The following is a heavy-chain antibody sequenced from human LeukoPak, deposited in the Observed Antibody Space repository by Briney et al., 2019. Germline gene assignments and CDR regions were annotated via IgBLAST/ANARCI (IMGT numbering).Heavy chain of an antibody. J-gene: IGHJ4*02. CDR2: IYSGGRT. Sequence: GGSLRLSCAASGFTVSSSYMSWVHQAPGKGLEWVSVIYSGGRTSYADSVKGRFTISRDNSKNTLYLQMNSLRAEDTAVYYCAKRARPFGGGFDYWGQGTLVSVS. D-gene: IGHD3-16*01. CDR1: GFTVSSSY. CDR3: AKRARPFGGGFDY. V-gene: IGHV3-53*01.